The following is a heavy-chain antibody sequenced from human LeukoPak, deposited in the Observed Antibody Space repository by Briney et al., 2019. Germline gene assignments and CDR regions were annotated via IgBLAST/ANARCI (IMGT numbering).Heavy chain of an antibody. V-gene: IGHV4-59*08. Sequence: SETLSLTCTVSGGSISSYYWSWIRQPPGKGLEWIGYIYYSGSTNYNPSLKSRVTISVDTSKNQFSLKLSSVTAADTAVYYCARTSIFGVVRFDPWGQGTLVTVSS. D-gene: IGHD3-3*02. CDR3: ARTSIFGVVRFDP. CDR1: GGSISSYY. CDR2: IYYSGST. J-gene: IGHJ5*02.